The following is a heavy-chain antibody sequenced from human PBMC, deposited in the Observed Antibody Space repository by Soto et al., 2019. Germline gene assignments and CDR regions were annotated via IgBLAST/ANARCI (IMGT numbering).Heavy chain of an antibody. CDR3: ARRGIEAPDTGPGQDYYDY. D-gene: IGHD6-13*01. V-gene: IGHV3-30-3*01. CDR1: GFRFSAYA. CDR2: ISFDGSTK. Sequence: QVQLVESGGGVVQPGRSLRLSCAASGFRFSAYAIHWVRQAPGKGLEWVALISFDGSTKYYADSVKGRFTISRDNSRDTLYPQLNSLRADDTAVYYCARRGIEAPDTGPGQDYYDYWGQGILLTVSS. J-gene: IGHJ4*02.